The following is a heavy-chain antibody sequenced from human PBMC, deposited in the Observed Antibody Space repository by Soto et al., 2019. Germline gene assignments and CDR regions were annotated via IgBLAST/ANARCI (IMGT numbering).Heavy chain of an antibody. V-gene: IGHV4-30-2*01. Sequence: SETLSLTCAVSGASITTGGLSWSWIRQPPGKGLEWIGYIYHSGRSFYRPSLRGRISISLDTSKDQFSLSLTSVTAADTAVYYCARVYGDHTGAFDYWGQGTLVTVSS. CDR2: IYHSGRS. D-gene: IGHD7-27*01. J-gene: IGHJ4*02. CDR3: ARVYGDHTGAFDY. CDR1: GASITTGGLS.